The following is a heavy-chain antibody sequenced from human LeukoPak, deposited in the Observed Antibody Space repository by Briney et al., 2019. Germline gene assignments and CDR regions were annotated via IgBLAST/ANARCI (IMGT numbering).Heavy chain of an antibody. CDR1: GGSISSYY. J-gene: IGHJ4*02. CDR2: IYTRGST. V-gene: IGHV4-4*07. Sequence: SETLSLTCTVSGGSISSYYGSWIRQPAGKGLEWIGRIYTRGSTNYNPSLKSRVTMSVDTSNNQFSLKLSSVTAADTAVYYCARASSSWRTYYFDYWGQGTLVTVSS. D-gene: IGHD6-13*01. CDR3: ARASSSWRTYYFDY.